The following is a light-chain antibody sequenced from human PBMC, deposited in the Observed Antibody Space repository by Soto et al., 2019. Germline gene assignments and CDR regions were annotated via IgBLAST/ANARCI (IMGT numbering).Light chain of an antibody. CDR2: DVS. CDR3: SSYTSSSTYV. CDR1: TSDVGGYNY. Sequence: QSVLTQPASVSGSPGQSITISCTGSTSDVGGYNYVSWYQQHPGKAPNLMIYDVSNRPSGVSNRFSGSKSGSTASLTISGLQAEDEADYYCSSYTSSSTYVFGTGT. J-gene: IGLJ1*01. V-gene: IGLV2-14*01.